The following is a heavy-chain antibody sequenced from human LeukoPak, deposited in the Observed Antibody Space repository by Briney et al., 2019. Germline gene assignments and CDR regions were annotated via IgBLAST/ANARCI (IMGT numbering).Heavy chain of an antibody. Sequence: SETLSLTCTVSGNSISSGDYYWSWLRQPAGKGLERIARIYTSGSTTYNPALKSRVSVSGDTSENKFSLRLSSVPAADTAVYYCARASYSYDISGWVPFDYWGQGTLVTVSS. CDR1: GNSISSGDYY. V-gene: IGHV4-61*02. CDR2: IYTSGST. CDR3: ARASYSYDISGWVPFDY. D-gene: IGHD3-22*01. J-gene: IGHJ4*02.